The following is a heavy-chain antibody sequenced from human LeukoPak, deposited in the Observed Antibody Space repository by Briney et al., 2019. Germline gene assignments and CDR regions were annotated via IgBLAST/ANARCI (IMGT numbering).Heavy chain of an antibody. J-gene: IGHJ6*03. Sequence: PGGSLRLSCAASGFTFSGSAMHWVRQASGKGLEWVGRIRSKANSYATAYGASVKGRFTISRDASKNTAYLQMNSLKTEDTAVYYCTRHRWLGYYYYMDVWGKGTTVTVSS. CDR3: TRHRWLGYYYYMDV. D-gene: IGHD5-12*01. CDR2: IRSKANSYAT. V-gene: IGHV3-73*01. CDR1: GFTFSGSA.